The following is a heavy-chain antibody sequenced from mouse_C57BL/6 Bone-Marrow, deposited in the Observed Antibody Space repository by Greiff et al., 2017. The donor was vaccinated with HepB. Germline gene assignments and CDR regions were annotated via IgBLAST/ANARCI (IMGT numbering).Heavy chain of an antibody. CDR1: GFTFTDYY. V-gene: IGHV7-3*01. CDR3: ARYGYGNYLDY. Sequence: DVMLVESGGGLVQPGGSLSLSCAASGFTFTDYYMSWVRQPPGKALEWLGFIRNKANGYTTEYSASVKGRFTISRDNSQSILYLQMNALRAEDSATYYCARYGYGNYLDYWGQGTTLTVSS. J-gene: IGHJ2*01. CDR2: IRNKANGYTT. D-gene: IGHD2-1*01.